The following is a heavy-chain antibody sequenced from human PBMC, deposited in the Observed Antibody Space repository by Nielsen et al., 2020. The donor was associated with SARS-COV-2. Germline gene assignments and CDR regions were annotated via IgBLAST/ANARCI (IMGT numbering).Heavy chain of an antibody. Sequence: VHQMPGKGLEWVSAISGSGGSTYYADSVKGRFTISRDNSKNTLYLQMNSLRAEDTAVYYCAKDARITMVRGVNNWFDPWGQGTLVTVSS. D-gene: IGHD3-10*01. V-gene: IGHV3-23*01. CDR3: AKDARITMVRGVNNWFDP. J-gene: IGHJ5*02. CDR2: ISGSGGST.